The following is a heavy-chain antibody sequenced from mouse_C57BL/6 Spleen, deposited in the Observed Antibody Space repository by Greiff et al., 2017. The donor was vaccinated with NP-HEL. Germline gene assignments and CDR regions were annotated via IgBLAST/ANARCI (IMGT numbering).Heavy chain of an antibody. V-gene: IGHV3-1*01. D-gene: IGHD2-1*01. Sequence: VQLVESGPGMVKPSQSLSLTCTVTGYSITSGYDWHWIRHFPGNKLEWMGYISYSGSTNYNPSLKSRISITHDTSKNHFFLKLNSVTTEDTATYYCASEGNYGYFDVWGTGTTVTVSS. CDR3: ASEGNYGYFDV. J-gene: IGHJ1*03. CDR2: ISYSGST. CDR1: GYSITSGYD.